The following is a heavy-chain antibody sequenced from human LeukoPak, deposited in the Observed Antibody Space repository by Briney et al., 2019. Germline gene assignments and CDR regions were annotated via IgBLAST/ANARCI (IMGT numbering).Heavy chain of an antibody. CDR3: ARDGSRYCSSTSCSSGYYYYGMDV. CDR1: GFTFSDYY. V-gene: IGHV3-11*01. J-gene: IGHJ6*02. Sequence: GGSLRLSCAASGFTFSDYYMSWIRQAPGEGLEWVSYITSSAGTIYYADSVKGRFTISRDNAKNSLFLQMNSLRAEDTAVYYCARDGSRYCSSTSCSSGYYYYGMDVWGQGTTVTVSS. CDR2: ITSSAGTI. D-gene: IGHD2-2*01.